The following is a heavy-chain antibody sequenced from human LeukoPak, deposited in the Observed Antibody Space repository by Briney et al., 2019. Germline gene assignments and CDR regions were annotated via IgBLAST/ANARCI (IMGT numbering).Heavy chain of an antibody. Sequence: GGSLRLSCAASGFTFSSYSMTWVRQAPGKGLEWVSSISSSSSYIYYADSVKGRFTISRDNAKNSLYLQMNSLRSEDMAFYYCAKGGSGSYSLDAFDIWGQGTMVTVSS. D-gene: IGHD1-26*01. CDR3: AKGGSGSYSLDAFDI. J-gene: IGHJ3*02. CDR1: GFTFSSYS. V-gene: IGHV3-21*04. CDR2: ISSSSSYI.